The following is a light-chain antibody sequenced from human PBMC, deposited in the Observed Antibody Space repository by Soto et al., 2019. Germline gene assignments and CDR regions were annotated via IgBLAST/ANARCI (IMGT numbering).Light chain of an antibody. CDR3: QQSDSYPYT. V-gene: IGKV1-39*01. CDR2: AAS. CDR1: QSITNY. J-gene: IGKJ2*01. Sequence: DIQMTQSPSSLSVFVGDRVTITCRASQSITNYLNWYQQKPGKAPKLLVYAASSLQSGVPSRFSGNGSVTDFTLTISSLQPEDFASSYCQQSDSYPYTFGQGTKLEIK.